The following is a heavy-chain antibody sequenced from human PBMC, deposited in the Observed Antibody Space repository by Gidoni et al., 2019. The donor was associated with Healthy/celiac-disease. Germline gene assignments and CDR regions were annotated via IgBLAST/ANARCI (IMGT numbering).Heavy chain of an antibody. CDR3: ASTLQRITIFGVVEGFFDY. CDR2: IYYSGST. J-gene: IGHJ4*02. Sequence: QVQLQESGPGLVSPSETLSLTCTFSGGSLSRSHWSWIRQPPGKGLEWLGYIYYSGSTNYNPSLKSRVTISVDTSKSQFSLKLSSVTAADTAVYYCASTLQRITIFGVVEGFFDYWGQGTLVTVSS. D-gene: IGHD3-3*01. V-gene: IGHV4-59*01. CDR1: GGSLSRSH.